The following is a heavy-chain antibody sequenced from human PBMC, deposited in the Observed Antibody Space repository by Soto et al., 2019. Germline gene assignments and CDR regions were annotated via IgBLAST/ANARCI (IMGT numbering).Heavy chain of an antibody. V-gene: IGHV3-23*01. CDR2: ISGSGGST. D-gene: IGHD1-26*01. CDR1: GFTFSSYA. Sequence: QSGGSLRLSCAASGFTFSSYAMSWVRQAPGKGLEWVSAISGSGGSTYYADSVKGRFTISRDNSKNTLYLQMNSLRAEDTAVYYCAKGPRSYPYLGYFDYWGQGTLVTVSS. J-gene: IGHJ4*02. CDR3: AKGPRSYPYLGYFDY.